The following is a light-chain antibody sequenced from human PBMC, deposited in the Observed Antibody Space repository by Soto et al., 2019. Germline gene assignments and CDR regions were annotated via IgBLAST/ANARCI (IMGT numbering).Light chain of an antibody. CDR2: EVS. J-gene: IGLJ1*01. Sequence: QSALTQPASVSGSPGQSITISCTGTSSDVGGFNYVSWYQQHPGKAPKLMIHEVSNRPSGVSNRFSGSKSGNTASLTISGLQAEDEADYYCSSYTSSSTACVFGPGTKLTVL. CDR1: SSDVGGFNY. CDR3: SSYTSSSTACV. V-gene: IGLV2-14*01.